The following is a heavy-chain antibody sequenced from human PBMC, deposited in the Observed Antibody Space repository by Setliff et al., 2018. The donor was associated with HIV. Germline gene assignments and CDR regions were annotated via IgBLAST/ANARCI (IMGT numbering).Heavy chain of an antibody. Sequence: PSETLSLTCIVSGDSSSSHYWSWIRQPPGRGLEWIGYISYSGSTKYNPSLKSRVTISADTSKSQVSLKLDSVTAADTAVNYCARGGSIAARQLDYWGQGTLVTVSS. CDR2: ISYSGST. D-gene: IGHD6-6*01. CDR1: GDSSSSHY. J-gene: IGHJ4*02. CDR3: ARGGSIAARQLDY. V-gene: IGHV4-59*11.